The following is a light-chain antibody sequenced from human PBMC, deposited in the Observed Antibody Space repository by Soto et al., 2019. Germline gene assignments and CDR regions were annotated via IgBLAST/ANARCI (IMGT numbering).Light chain of an antibody. CDR2: SYN. V-gene: IGLV1-40*01. CDR3: QSYDSNPIASNYV. Sequence: QSVVTQPPSVSGAPGQRVTISCTGSSSNIGAGYDVHWYQQFPGTAPRLLIYSYNNRPSGVPDRFSGSKSGTSASLAITGLQAEDEADYYSQSYDSNPIASNYVFRTWIKVNVL. J-gene: IGLJ1*01. CDR1: SSNIGAGYD.